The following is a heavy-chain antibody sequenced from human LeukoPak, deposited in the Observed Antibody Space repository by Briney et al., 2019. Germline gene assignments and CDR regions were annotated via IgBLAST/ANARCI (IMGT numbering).Heavy chain of an antibody. D-gene: IGHD1-26*01. CDR3: ARDPYSGSYGDYYYYYMDV. CDR2: IYSGGST. Sequence: GGSLRLSCAASEFSVGSNYMTWVRQAPGKGLEWVSLIYSGGSTYYADSVKGRFTISRDNAKNSLYLQMNSLRDEDTAVYYCARDPYSGSYGDYYYYYMDVWGKGTTVTISS. CDR1: EFSVGSNY. V-gene: IGHV3-66*01. J-gene: IGHJ6*03.